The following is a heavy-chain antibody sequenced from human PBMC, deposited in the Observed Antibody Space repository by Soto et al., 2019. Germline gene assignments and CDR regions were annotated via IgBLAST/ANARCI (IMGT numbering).Heavy chain of an antibody. D-gene: IGHD3-10*01. J-gene: IGHJ4*02. Sequence: EVQLVESGGGLVQPGGSLRLSCAASGFTFSSYWMSWVRQAPGKGLEWVANIKQDGSEKYYVDSVKGRFTISRDNAKNSLDLQINSLRAVDTAVYYCARAPRRMVRGVIMLAFDYWGQGTLVAVSS. V-gene: IGHV3-7*01. CDR3: ARAPRRMVRGVIMLAFDY. CDR2: IKQDGSEK. CDR1: GFTFSSYW.